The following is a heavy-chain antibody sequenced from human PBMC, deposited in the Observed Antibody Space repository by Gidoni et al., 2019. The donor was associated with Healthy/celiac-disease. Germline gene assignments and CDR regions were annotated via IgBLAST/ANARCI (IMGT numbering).Heavy chain of an antibody. V-gene: IGHV4-34*01. CDR3: ARGRSNWFDP. CDR2: INHSGST. Sequence: QVQLQQWGAGLLKPSETLSLTCTVYGGSFSGYYWRWIRRPQGKGLAWIGEINHSGSTNYNPSLKSRVTISVDTSKNQFSLKLSSVTAADTAVYYCARGRSNWFDPWGQGTLVTVSS. CDR1: GGSFSGYY. J-gene: IGHJ5*02.